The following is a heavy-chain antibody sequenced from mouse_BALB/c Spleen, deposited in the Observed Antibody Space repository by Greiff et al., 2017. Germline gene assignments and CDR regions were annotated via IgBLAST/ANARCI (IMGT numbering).Heavy chain of an antibody. CDR1: GYSITSDYA. Sequence: EVQLQQSGPGLVKPSQSLSLTCTVTGYSITSDYAWNWIRQFPGNKLEWMGYISYSGSTSYNPSLKSRISITRDTSKNQFFLQLNSVTTEDTATYYCAREGYYDYDGTFYWGQGTLVTVSA. V-gene: IGHV3-2*02. CDR2: ISYSGST. J-gene: IGHJ3*01. D-gene: IGHD2-4*01. CDR3: AREGYYDYDGTFY.